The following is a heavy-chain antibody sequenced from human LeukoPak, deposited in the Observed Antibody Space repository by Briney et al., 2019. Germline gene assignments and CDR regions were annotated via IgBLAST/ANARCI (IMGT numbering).Heavy chain of an antibody. V-gene: IGHV3-33*05. CDR1: GFTFSSYG. J-gene: IGHJ4*02. CDR3: ASRSITGRADY. Sequence: PGRSLRLSCAASGFTFSSYGMHWVRQAPGKGLEWVAVISYDGSNKYYADSVKGRFTISRDNSKNTLYLQMNSLRAEDTAVYYCASRSITGRADYWGQGTLVTVSS. CDR2: ISYDGSNK. D-gene: IGHD1-20*01.